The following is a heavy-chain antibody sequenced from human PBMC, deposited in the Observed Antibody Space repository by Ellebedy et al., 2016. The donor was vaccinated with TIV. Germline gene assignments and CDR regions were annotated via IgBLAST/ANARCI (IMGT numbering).Heavy chain of an antibody. CDR2: IDWDDDK. V-gene: IGHV2-70*04. D-gene: IGHD3-22*01. CDR3: ARVKYDSSAYYSH. CDR1: GFSLSTSGER. Sequence: SGPTLVKPTETLTLTCTFSGFSLSTSGERVSWIRQPPGKALEWLARIDWDDDKFYSTSLHTRLTITKDTSKNRVVLTMTNMNPVDTATYYCARVKYDSSAYYSHWGQGTLVTVSS. J-gene: IGHJ4*02.